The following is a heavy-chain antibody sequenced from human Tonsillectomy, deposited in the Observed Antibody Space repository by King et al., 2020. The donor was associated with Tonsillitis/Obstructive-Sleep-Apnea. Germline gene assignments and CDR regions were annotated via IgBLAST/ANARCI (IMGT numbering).Heavy chain of an antibody. CDR2: INPSSGST. D-gene: IGHD2-15*01. Sequence: QLVQSGAEVKKPGASVKVSCKASGYTFTRNYIHWVRQAPGQGLEWMGIINPSSGSTTYAQQFQGRVTMTRDTSTSTVDMELSSLRSEDTAVYYCVRDDKDGRYFDYWGQGSLVTVSS. CDR1: GYTFTRNY. J-gene: IGHJ4*02. V-gene: IGHV1-46*01. CDR3: VRDDKDGRYFDY.